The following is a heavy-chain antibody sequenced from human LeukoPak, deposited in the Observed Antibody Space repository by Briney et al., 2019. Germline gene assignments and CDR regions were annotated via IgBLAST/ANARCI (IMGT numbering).Heavy chain of an antibody. CDR1: GFTFSSYA. CDR3: AKDMFGYYYDSSGYPDY. Sequence: TGGSLRLSCAASGFTFSSYAMSWVRQAPGKGLEWVSAISGSGGSTYYADSVKGRFTISRDNSKNTLYLQMNSLRAEDTAVYYCAKDMFGYYYDSSGYPDYWGQGTLVTVSS. V-gene: IGHV3-23*01. CDR2: ISGSGGST. D-gene: IGHD3-22*01. J-gene: IGHJ4*02.